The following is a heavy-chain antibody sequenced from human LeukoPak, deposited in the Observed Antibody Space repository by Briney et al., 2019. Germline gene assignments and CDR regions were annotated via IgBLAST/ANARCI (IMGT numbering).Heavy chain of an antibody. V-gene: IGHV4-59*01. CDR3: ARAYCTSSRCSLYNWFDP. CDR2: IFESGST. Sequence: SETLSLTCTVSGGSISSYYWGWIRQPPGKELEWIGYIFESGSTDYNPSLKSRVTISLDTSKNQFSLRLTSVTAADTAVYYCARAYCTSSRCSLYNWFDPWGQGTQVTVSS. D-gene: IGHD2-2*01. J-gene: IGHJ5*02. CDR1: GGSISSYY.